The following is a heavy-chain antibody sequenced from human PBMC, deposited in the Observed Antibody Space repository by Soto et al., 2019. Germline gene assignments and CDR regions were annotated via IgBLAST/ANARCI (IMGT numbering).Heavy chain of an antibody. CDR1: GFTFSSYS. CDR2: ISSSSSYI. Sequence: EVQLVESGGGLAKPGGSLRLSCAASGFTFSSYSMNWVRQAPGKGLEWVSSISSSSSYIYYADSVKGRFTISRDNAKNSLYLQMNSLRAEDTAVYYCARSPNYYGSGSYPDYWGQGTLVTVSS. D-gene: IGHD3-10*01. CDR3: ARSPNYYGSGSYPDY. J-gene: IGHJ4*02. V-gene: IGHV3-21*01.